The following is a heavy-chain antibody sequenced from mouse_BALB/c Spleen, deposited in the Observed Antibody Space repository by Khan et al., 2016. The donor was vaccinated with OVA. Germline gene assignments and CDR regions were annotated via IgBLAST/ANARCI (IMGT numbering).Heavy chain of an antibody. D-gene: IGHD1-1*01. J-gene: IGHJ3*01. CDR1: GYSFTDFW. Sequence: VQLQQSGTILARPGASVKMSCKASGYSFTDFWLHWVKQRPGQGLEWIGGIYPGNGETRYNQNFKGKARLTAVTSASTASMDLNSLTNKDSAVYYCARAGYGAFAYWGQGTLVTVSA. CDR3: ARAGYGAFAY. CDR2: IYPGNGET. V-gene: IGHV1-5*01.